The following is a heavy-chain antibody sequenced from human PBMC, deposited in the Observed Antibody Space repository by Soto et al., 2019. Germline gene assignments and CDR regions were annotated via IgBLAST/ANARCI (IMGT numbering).Heavy chain of an antibody. CDR2: ISWEGGSI. CDR1: GFNFDDFA. Sequence: DVHLVESGGGLVQPGRSLRLSCAGSGFNFDDFAMHWVRQAPGKGLEWVSGISWEGGSIGYADSVKGRFIISRDNAKNXXFLQMNSLTAEDTALYYCAKDHDEDFGYDLDYFNSWGQGTQVTVSS. V-gene: IGHV3-9*01. J-gene: IGHJ4*02. D-gene: IGHD3-3*01. CDR3: AKDHDEDFGYDLDYFNS.